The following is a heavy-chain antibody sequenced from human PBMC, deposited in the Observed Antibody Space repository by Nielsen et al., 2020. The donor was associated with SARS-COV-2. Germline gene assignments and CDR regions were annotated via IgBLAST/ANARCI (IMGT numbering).Heavy chain of an antibody. CDR3: ASLAGGYDYYGMDV. J-gene: IGHJ6*02. V-gene: IGHV3-33*05. CDR2: ISYDGSNK. D-gene: IGHD3-10*01. Sequence: GESLKISCAASGFTFSSYGMHWVRQAPGKGLEWVAVISYDGSNKYYADSVKGRFTISRDNAKNSLYLQMNSLRAEDTALYYCASLAGGYDYYGMDVWGQGTTVTVSS. CDR1: GFTFSSYG.